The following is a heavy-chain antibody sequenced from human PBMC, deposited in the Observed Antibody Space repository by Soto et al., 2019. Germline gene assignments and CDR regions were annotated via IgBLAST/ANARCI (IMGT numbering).Heavy chain of an antibody. CDR1: SGSISSAGYY. Sequence: SETLSLTCTVSSGSISSAGYYWSWIRQSPGKGLEWIGYIYYTGSAYYNPSLKSRVTMSVDTSKNQFSLKVTSVTAADTAVYYCASGGSSNWFDPWGQGTLVTVS. CDR3: ASGGSSNWFDP. D-gene: IGHD1-26*01. CDR2: IYYTGSA. V-gene: IGHV4-30-4*08. J-gene: IGHJ5*02.